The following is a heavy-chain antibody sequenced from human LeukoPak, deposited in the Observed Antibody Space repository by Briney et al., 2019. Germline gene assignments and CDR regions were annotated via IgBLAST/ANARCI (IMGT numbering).Heavy chain of an antibody. CDR2: MNPNSGNT. V-gene: IGHV1-8*01. D-gene: IGHD1-7*01. J-gene: IGHJ4*02. CDR1: GYTFTSYD. CDR3: ARGETGTLTNDY. Sequence: ASVKVSCKASGYTFTSYDINWVRQATGQGLEWMGWMNPNSGNTGYAQKFQGRVTMTRNTSISTAYMELSSLRSEDTAAYYCARGETGTLTNDYWGQGTLVTVSS.